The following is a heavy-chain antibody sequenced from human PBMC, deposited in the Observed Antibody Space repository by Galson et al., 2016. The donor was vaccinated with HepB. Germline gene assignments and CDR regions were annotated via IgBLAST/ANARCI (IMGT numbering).Heavy chain of an antibody. CDR3: ARAEGDSYDFRKDALDF. CDR1: GYTFTRHS. D-gene: IGHD5-18*01. Sequence: SVKVSCKASGYTFTRHSMHWVRQAPGQGLEWMGIIDLSGGRPSYAQKFQGRVTMTRDTSTSTVYMEVSSLRSEDTAVYYCARAEGDSYDFRKDALDFWGQGTMVTVSS. V-gene: IGHV1-46*01. J-gene: IGHJ3*01. CDR2: IDLSGGRP.